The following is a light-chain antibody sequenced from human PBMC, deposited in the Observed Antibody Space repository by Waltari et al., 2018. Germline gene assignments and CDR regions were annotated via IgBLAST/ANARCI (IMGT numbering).Light chain of an antibody. Sequence: QSVLTQPPSVSAAPGQKVTISCSESSSNIGRNYVSWYQLLPGTAPRLLIYDDNKRPSEIPGRCAGSKAGTSATLDITGLQTGDEGDYYCGTWDTSLSAGVFGGGTKVTVL. CDR2: DDN. CDR3: GTWDTSLSAGV. J-gene: IGLJ3*02. V-gene: IGLV1-51*01. CDR1: SSNIGRNY.